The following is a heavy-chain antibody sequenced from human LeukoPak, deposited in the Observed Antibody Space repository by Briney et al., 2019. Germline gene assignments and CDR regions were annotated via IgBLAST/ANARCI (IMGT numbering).Heavy chain of an antibody. J-gene: IGHJ5*02. Sequence: GESLKISCKGSGYSFTSYWIGWVRQMPGKGLECMGIIWPGDSDTRYSPSFQGQVTISADKTISTVYLQWSSLKVSDTAIYYCARRGRGDWFDPWGQGTLVTVSS. CDR3: ARRGRGDWFDP. D-gene: IGHD1-26*01. V-gene: IGHV5-51*01. CDR1: GYSFTSYW. CDR2: IWPGDSDT.